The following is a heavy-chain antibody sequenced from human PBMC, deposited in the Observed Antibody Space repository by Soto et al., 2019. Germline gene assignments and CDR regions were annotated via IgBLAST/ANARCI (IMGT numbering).Heavy chain of an antibody. CDR3: ARAGYSSSWYGVYYYYGMDV. CDR2: IYSGGST. J-gene: IGHJ6*02. Sequence: GGSLRFSCAASGFTVSSNYMSWVRQAPGKGLEWVSVIYSGGSTYYADSVKGRFTISRDNSKNTLYLQMNSLRAEDTAVYYCARAGYSSSWYGVYYYYGMDVWGQGTTVTVSS. D-gene: IGHD6-13*01. CDR1: GFTVSSNY. V-gene: IGHV3-53*01.